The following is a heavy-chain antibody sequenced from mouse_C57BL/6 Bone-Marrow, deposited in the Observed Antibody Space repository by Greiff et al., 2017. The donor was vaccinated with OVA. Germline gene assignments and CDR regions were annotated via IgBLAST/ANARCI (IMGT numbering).Heavy chain of an antibody. V-gene: IGHV1-42*01. CDR2: INPSTGGT. Sequence: VQLKESGPELVKPGASVKISCKASGYSFTGYYMNWVKQSPEKSLEWIGEINPSTGGTTYNQKFKAKATLTVDKSSSTAYMQLKSLTSEDSAVYYCASYGNYEDYYAMDYWGQGTSVTVSS. CDR1: GYSFTGYY. J-gene: IGHJ4*01. D-gene: IGHD2-1*01. CDR3: ASYGNYEDYYAMDY.